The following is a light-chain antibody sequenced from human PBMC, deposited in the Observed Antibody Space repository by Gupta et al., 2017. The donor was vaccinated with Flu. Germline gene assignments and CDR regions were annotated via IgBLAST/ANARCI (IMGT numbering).Light chain of an antibody. Sequence: DIVMTQSPDSLAVSLGERATVNCKSSHSLLSTSKRKNYLNWYQQKPGQPPKVVFDWASTREYGVSDSFNGSGSGTDFTLTISSLQHEDVGLYYCQQVYALMLTFGGRTK. CDR1: HSLLSTSKRKNY. J-gene: IGKJ4*01. V-gene: IGKV4-1*01. CDR2: WAS. CDR3: QQVYALMLT.